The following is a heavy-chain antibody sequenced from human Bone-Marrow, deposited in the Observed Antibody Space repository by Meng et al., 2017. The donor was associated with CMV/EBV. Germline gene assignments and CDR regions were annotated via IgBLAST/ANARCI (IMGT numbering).Heavy chain of an antibody. Sequence: VESWVGLIQPAASLCMSGESSVFTFSNYWMHWVRQVTGEGLVWVSRINEDGRITSYADSVKGRFTISRDNARNTLYLQMNSLRADDSAVYYCARDLSGSRDYWGRGTLVTVSS. CDR2: INEDGRIT. CDR3: ARDLSGSRDY. V-gene: IGHV3-74*01. D-gene: IGHD1-26*01. CDR1: VFTFSNYW. J-gene: IGHJ4*02.